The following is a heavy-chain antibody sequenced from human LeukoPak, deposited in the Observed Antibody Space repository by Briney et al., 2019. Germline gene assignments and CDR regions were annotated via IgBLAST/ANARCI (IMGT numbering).Heavy chain of an antibody. Sequence: GGSLRLSCAASGFTFNNCAMTWVRQAPGKGLEWVSLVSGSGGSTYYADSVKGRFTVSRDNSKNTLYLQMNSLRAEDTAVYYCAKDRQFYYDSSGYYAVGDAFDIWGQGTMVTVSS. J-gene: IGHJ3*02. CDR2: VSGSGGST. CDR1: GFTFNNCA. D-gene: IGHD3-22*01. CDR3: AKDRQFYYDSSGYYAVGDAFDI. V-gene: IGHV3-23*01.